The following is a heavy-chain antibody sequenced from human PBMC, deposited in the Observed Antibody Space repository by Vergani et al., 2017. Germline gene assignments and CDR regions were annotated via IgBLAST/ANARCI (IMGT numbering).Heavy chain of an antibody. J-gene: IGHJ5*02. CDR2: INGDGDTI. CDR1: GFTFNEYW. V-gene: IGHV3-74*01. CDR3: ARARKFRFGVVWENWFDP. Sequence: EVELVESGGGLVQPGGSLRLSCAASGFTFNEYWMHWARQVPGKGLVWVSGINGDGDTICYADSVKGRFTISRDNAKNTLFLQMNSLRAEDTAVYYCARARKFRFGVVWENWFDPWGQGTLVTVSS. D-gene: IGHD3-3*01.